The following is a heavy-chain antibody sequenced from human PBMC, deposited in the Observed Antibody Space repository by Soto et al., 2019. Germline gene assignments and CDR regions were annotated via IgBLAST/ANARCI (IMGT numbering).Heavy chain of an antibody. CDR3: AREVGYSYGHFDY. J-gene: IGHJ4*02. CDR2: TYYRSKWYN. Sequence: SQTLSLTCAISGDSVSSNTAAWNWIRQSPSRGLEWLGRTYYRSKWYNDYAVSVKSRITINPDTSKNQFSLQMNSLRAEDTAVYYCAREVGYSYGHFDYWGQGILVTVSS. V-gene: IGHV6-1*01. CDR1: GDSVSSNTAA. D-gene: IGHD5-18*01.